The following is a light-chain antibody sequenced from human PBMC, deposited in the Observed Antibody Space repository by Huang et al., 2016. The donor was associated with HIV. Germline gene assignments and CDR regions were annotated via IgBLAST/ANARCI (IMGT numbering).Light chain of an antibody. CDR2: DTS. CDR3: QQRSNWPIT. Sequence: EIVLTQSPATLSLSPGERATLSCRASQSVNNYLAWYQQKPGQAPRLLIYDTSKRATGIPARFSGSVFGTDFALTISSLEPEDFAVYYCQQRSNWPITFGQGTRLEIK. J-gene: IGKJ5*01. V-gene: IGKV3-11*01. CDR1: QSVNNY.